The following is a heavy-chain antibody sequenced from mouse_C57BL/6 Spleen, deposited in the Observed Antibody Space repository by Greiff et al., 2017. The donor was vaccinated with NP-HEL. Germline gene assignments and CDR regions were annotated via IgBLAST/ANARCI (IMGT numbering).Heavy chain of an antibody. Sequence: VKVVESGPGLVAPSQSLSITCTVSGFSLTSYGVHWVRQPPGKGLEWLGVIWAGGSTNYNSALMSRLSISKDNSKSQAFLKRNSLQTDDTAMYYCARLEDIWGQGTTLTVSS. V-gene: IGHV2-9*02. CDR1: GFSLTSYG. D-gene: IGHD1-3*01. CDR3: ARLEDI. CDR2: IWAGGST. J-gene: IGHJ2*01.